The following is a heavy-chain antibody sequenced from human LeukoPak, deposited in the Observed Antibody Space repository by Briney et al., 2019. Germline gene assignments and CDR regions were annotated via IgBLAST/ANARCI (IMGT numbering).Heavy chain of an antibody. CDR2: ISAYNGNT. CDR1: GYTFTGYY. D-gene: IGHD3-22*01. Sequence: ASVKVSCKASGYTFTGYYMHWVRQAPGQGLEWMGWISAYNGNTNYAQKLQGRVTMTTDTSTSTAYMELRSLRSDDTAVYYCARVAYDSSGYHFDYWGQGTLVTVSS. CDR3: ARVAYDSSGYHFDY. J-gene: IGHJ4*02. V-gene: IGHV1-18*04.